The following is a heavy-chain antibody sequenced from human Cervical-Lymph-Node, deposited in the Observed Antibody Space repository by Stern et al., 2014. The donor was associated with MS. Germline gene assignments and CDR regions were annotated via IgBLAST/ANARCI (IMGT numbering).Heavy chain of an antibody. CDR2: IFPLFGPA. Sequence: QLVQSGAEVKKPGSSVKVSCKASGGTFSSYTISWVRQAHGQGLEWMGGIFPLFGPAKYAPRFQGRVTITADKSTSTVYLDLSSLRSEDTAFYYCAEGVGPFDPWGQGTLVTVSS. V-gene: IGHV1-69*06. CDR3: AEGVGPFDP. J-gene: IGHJ5*02. CDR1: GGTFSSYT. D-gene: IGHD3-10*01.